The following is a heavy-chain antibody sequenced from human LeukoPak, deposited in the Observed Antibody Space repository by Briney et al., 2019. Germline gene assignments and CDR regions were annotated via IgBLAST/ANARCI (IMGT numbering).Heavy chain of an antibody. J-gene: IGHJ4*02. CDR1: GNALTELS. CDR3: ATQTYDYNISGYFFVG. D-gene: IGHD3-22*01. V-gene: IGHV1-24*01. CDR2: FDPEEGET. Sequence: ASVKVSCKVSGNALTELSINWVRQAPGRGLEWMGGFDPEEGETIYAQKFQGRVTMTEDTSADTSDMELSSLRSEDTAVYHCATQTYDYNISGYFFVGWGQGTLLTVSS.